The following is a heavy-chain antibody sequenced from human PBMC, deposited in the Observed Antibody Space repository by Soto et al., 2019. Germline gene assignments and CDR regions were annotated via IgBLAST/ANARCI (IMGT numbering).Heavy chain of an antibody. Sequence: SVKVSCKASGGTFSSYAISWVRQAPGQGLEWMGGIIPIFGTANYAQKFQGRVTITADESTSTAYMELSSLRSEDTAVYYCARDSLPYSGSYPYYYYGMDVWGQGTTVTVSS. CDR2: IIPIFGTA. D-gene: IGHD1-26*01. J-gene: IGHJ6*02. CDR3: ARDSLPYSGSYPYYYYGMDV. V-gene: IGHV1-69*13. CDR1: GGTFSSYA.